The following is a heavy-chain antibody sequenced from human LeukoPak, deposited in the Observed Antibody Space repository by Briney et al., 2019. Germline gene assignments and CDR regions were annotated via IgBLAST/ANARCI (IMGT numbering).Heavy chain of an antibody. Sequence: GGSLRLSCVASGFTFSSFSMNWVRQALGKGLEWVSHISSRSSTIHYADSVKGRFTISRDNAKNSLYLQMNSLRAEDTAVYHCAREEGDNLDYWGQGTLVTVSS. CDR2: ISSRSSTI. CDR3: AREEGDNLDY. V-gene: IGHV3-48*01. J-gene: IGHJ4*02. D-gene: IGHD1-14*01. CDR1: GFTFSSFS.